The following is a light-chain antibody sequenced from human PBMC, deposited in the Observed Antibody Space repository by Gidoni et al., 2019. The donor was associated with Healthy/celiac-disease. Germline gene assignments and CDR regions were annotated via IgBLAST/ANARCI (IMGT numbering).Light chain of an antibody. Sequence: ALSQSPATLSLSPGERATLSFRDRQSVSSYLAWYQQKPGEAPRLLIYDASNRATGIPARCSGSGSGTDFTLTISSREPEDYAVYYCQQRSNWPLTFGGGTKVEIK. CDR2: DAS. J-gene: IGKJ4*01. CDR1: QSVSSY. V-gene: IGKV3-11*01. CDR3: QQRSNWPLT.